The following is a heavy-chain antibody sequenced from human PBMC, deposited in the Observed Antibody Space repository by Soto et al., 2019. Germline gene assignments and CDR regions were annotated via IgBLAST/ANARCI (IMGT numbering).Heavy chain of an antibody. CDR3: ARPKTIGAAAGKGWFDP. J-gene: IGHJ5*02. CDR2: IYHSGST. CDR1: GGSISSSNW. D-gene: IGHD6-13*01. Sequence: SETLSLTCAVSGGSISSSNWWSWVRQPPGKGLEWIGEIYHSGSTNYNPSLKSRVIISVDPSKNQFSLKLTSVTAADMAMYYCARPKTIGAAAGKGWFDPWGQGTLVTVS. V-gene: IGHV4-4*02.